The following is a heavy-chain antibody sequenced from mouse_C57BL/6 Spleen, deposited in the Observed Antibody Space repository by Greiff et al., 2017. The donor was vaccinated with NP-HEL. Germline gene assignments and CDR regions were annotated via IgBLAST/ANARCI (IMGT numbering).Heavy chain of an antibody. V-gene: IGHV1-74*01. D-gene: IGHD2-4*01. CDR3: AIMITIDY. CDR2: IHPSDSDT. Sequence: VQLQQSGAELVRPGTSVKVSCKASGYAFTNYLIEWVKQRPGQGLEWIGRIHPSDSDTNYNQKFKGKATLTVDKSSSTAYMQLSSLTSEDSAVYYCAIMITIDYWGQGTTLTVSS. CDR1: GYAFTNYL. J-gene: IGHJ2*01.